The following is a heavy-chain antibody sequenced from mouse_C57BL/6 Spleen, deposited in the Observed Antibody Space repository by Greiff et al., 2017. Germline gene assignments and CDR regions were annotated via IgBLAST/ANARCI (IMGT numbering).Heavy chain of an antibody. J-gene: IGHJ2*01. Sequence: QVQLKESGAELVRPGTSVKVSCKASGYAFTNYLIEWVKQRPGQGLEWIGVINPGSGGTNYNEKFKGKATLTADKSSSTAYMQLSSLTSEDSAVYFCARGIYYGNPYYFDYWGQGTTLTVSS. D-gene: IGHD2-1*01. CDR1: GYAFTNYL. CDR3: ARGIYYGNPYYFDY. CDR2: INPGSGGT. V-gene: IGHV1-54*01.